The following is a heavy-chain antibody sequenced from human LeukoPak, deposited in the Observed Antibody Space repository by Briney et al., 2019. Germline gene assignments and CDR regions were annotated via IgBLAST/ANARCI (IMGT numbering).Heavy chain of an antibody. CDR3: ARPGYWGDV. J-gene: IGHJ6*02. CDR2: IKPSDSEI. CDR1: GYTFSTYW. Sequence: GESLKISCQGSGYTFSTYWISWVRQMPGKGLEWMGRIKPSDSEIIYGPSFQGHVTISADKSISTVYLQWNSLKASDTAVYYCARPGYWGDVWGQGTTVTVSS. V-gene: IGHV5-10-1*01. D-gene: IGHD7-27*01.